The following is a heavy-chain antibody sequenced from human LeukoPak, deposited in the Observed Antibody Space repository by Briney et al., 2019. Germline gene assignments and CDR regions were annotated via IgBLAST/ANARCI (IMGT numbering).Heavy chain of an antibody. J-gene: IGHJ6*01. CDR2: ISGSGDNT. Sequence: KPGGSLRLSCAASGFTFSGFAMSWVRRPPGKGLEWVSGISGSGDNTLYADSVKGRFTISRDNSKNTLYLEMNSLRAEDTAIYYCAKMKGHPLPKYYMDVWGQGTTVTVSS. CDR1: GFTFSGFA. V-gene: IGHV3-23*01. D-gene: IGHD1-26*01. CDR3: AKMKGHPLPKYYMDV.